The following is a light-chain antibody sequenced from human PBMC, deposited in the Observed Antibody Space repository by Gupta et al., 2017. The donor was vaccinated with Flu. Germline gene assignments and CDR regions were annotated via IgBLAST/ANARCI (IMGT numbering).Light chain of an antibody. V-gene: IGLV1-40*01. CDR2: GNS. CDR1: SSNIGAGYD. J-gene: IGLJ3*02. CDR3: QSYDSSLSGSWV. Sequence: QSVLTQPPSVSGAPRQRVTISCTGRSSNIGAGYDVHWYQQLPGTAPKLLIYGNSNRPSGVPDRFSGSKSGTSASLAITGLQAEDEADYCCQSYDSSLSGSWVFGGGTKLTVL.